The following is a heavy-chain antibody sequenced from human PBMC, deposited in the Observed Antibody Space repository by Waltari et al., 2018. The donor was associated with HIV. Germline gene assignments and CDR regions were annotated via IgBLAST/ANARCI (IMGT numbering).Heavy chain of an antibody. D-gene: IGHD1-26*01. CDR2: IYSGGST. V-gene: IGHV3-53*01. CDR1: GLTLGDNY. CDR3: ARDPRSSGYYGMDV. Sequence: EVQLVESGGGLIEPGGSLRLPWAASGLTLGDNYMSWVRQAPGKGLEWVSVIYSGGSTYYADSVKGRFTISRDNSKNTLSLHMNSLRAEDTAVYYCARDPRSSGYYGMDVWGQGATVTVSS. J-gene: IGHJ6*02.